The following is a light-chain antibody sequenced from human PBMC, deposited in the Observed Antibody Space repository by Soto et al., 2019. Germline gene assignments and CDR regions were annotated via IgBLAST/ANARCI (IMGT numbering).Light chain of an antibody. CDR1: QSVSIN. CDR3: QQYSNWPQT. Sequence: EIVMTQSPATLSASPGESATLSCRASQSVSINLAWYHQKPGQAPRLLIYDASTRASGITARFSGSGSGTEFTLTISRLQSEDFALYYCQQYSNWPQTFGQGTRVEIK. CDR2: DAS. V-gene: IGKV3-15*01. J-gene: IGKJ1*01.